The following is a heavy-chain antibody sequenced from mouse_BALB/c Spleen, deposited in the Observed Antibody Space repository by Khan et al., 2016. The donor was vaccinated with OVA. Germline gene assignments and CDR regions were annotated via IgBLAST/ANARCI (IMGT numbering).Heavy chain of an antibody. CDR3: ARLAYYYNSEGFAY. CDR2: INTGGAYT. CDR1: GFTFSTYG. D-gene: IGHD1-1*02. J-gene: IGHJ3*01. V-gene: IGHV5-6*01. Sequence: EVTLVESGGDFVRPGGSLKLSCAASGFTFSTYGMSWVRQTPDKRLEWVATINTGGAYTYYQHSVKGRFTISRANAKNTPYLQLSSLTSEDNHIYYCARLAYYYNSEGFAYWGQGTLVTVSA.